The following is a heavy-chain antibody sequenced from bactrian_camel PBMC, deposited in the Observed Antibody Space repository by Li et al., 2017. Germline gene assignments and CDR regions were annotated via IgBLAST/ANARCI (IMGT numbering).Heavy chain of an antibody. D-gene: IGHD2*01. V-gene: IGHV3S40*01. CDR3: AADLLWCRSGYFDPQARLGY. Sequence: VQLVESGGASVQAGGSLTLSCAASGITPSIACMGWFRQAPGKEREGLSWINRRGDVTEYADSVKGRFTISQDDAKNTVYLQMNSLEPEDTAIYYCAADLLWCRSGYFDPQARLGYWGQGTQVTVS. CDR1: GITPSIAC. CDR2: INRRGDVT. J-gene: IGHJ6*01.